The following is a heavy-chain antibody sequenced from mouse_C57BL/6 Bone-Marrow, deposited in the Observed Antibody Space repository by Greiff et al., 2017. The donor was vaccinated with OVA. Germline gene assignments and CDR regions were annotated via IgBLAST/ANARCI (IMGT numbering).Heavy chain of an antibody. CDR3: ARQGYLTWFAD. J-gene: IGHJ3*01. CDR2: IDPSDSYT. CDR1: GYTFTSYW. Sequence: QVQLQQPGAELVMPGASVKLSCKASGYTFTSYWMHWVKQRPGQGLEWIGEIDPSDSYTNYNQKFKGKSTLTVDKSSSTAYMQLSSLASEDSAVYDGARQGYLTWFADWGQGTLVTVSA. D-gene: IGHD5-1-1*01. V-gene: IGHV1-69*01.